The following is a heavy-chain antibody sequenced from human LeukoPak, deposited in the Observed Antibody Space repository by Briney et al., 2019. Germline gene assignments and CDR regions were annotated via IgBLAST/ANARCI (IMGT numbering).Heavy chain of an antibody. CDR3: TTRGPPSQLGYCSGGSCYSGARGNYFDY. Sequence: GGSLRLSCTVSGFTVTSNSMSWVRQAPGKGLEWVSFIYSGSTHYSDSVKGRFTISRDNSKNTLYLQMNSLRAEDTAVYYCTTRGPPSQLGYCSGGSCYSGARGNYFDYWGQGTLVTVSS. CDR1: GFTVTSNS. D-gene: IGHD2-15*01. V-gene: IGHV3-53*01. J-gene: IGHJ4*02. CDR2: IYSGST.